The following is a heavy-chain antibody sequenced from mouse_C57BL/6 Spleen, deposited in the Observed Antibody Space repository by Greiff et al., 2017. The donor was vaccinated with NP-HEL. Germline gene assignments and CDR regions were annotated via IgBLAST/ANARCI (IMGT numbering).Heavy chain of an antibody. V-gene: IGHV1-69*01. CDR3: ARATRSSAMDY. CDR1: GYTFTSYW. J-gene: IGHJ4*01. CDR2: IDPSDSYT. Sequence: VQLQQPGAELVMPGASVKLSCKASGYTFTSYWMHWVKQRPGQGLEWIGEIDPSDSYTNYNQKFKGKSTLTVDKSSSTAYMQLSSLTSEDSAVYYCARATRSSAMDYWGQGTSVTVS. D-gene: IGHD3-1*01.